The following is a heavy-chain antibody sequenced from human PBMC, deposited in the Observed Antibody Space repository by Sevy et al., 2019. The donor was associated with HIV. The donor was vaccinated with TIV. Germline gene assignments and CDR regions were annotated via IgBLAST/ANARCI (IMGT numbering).Heavy chain of an antibody. Sequence: GSLRLSCAASGFTFSSYAMSWVRQAPGKGLEWVSAISGSGGSTYYADSVKGRFTISRDNSKNTLYLQMNSLRAEDTAVYYCAKGIYYGSGSRWYYFDYWGQGTLVTVSS. CDR1: GFTFSSYA. CDR3: AKGIYYGSGSRWYYFDY. D-gene: IGHD3-10*01. V-gene: IGHV3-23*01. J-gene: IGHJ4*02. CDR2: ISGSGGST.